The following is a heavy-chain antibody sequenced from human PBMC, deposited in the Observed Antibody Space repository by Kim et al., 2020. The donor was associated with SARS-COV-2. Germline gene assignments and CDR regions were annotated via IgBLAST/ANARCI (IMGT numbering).Heavy chain of an antibody. V-gene: IGHV1-3*01. J-gene: IGHJ4*01. D-gene: IGHD6-13*01. CDR3: ARDMVTFYSSSWYTKQDY. Sequence: ASVKVSCKASGYTFTSYAMHWVRQAPGQRLEWMGWINAGNGNTKYSQKFQGRVTITRDTSASTAYMELSSLRSEDTAVYYCARDMVTFYSSSWYTKQDYWGHGTLVTVSS. CDR2: INAGNGNT. CDR1: GYTFTSYA.